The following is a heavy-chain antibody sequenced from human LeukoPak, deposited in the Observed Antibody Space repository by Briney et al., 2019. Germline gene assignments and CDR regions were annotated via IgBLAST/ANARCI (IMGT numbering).Heavy chain of an antibody. V-gene: IGHV1-69*04. CDR1: GGTFSSYA. J-gene: IGHJ6*02. CDR3: AALLTGYYIHYYGMDV. D-gene: IGHD3-9*01. Sequence: ASVKVSCKASGGTFSSYAISWVRQAPGQGLEWMGRIIPILGIANYAQKFQGRVTITADKSTSTAYMALSSLRSEDTAVYYCAALLTGYYIHYYGMDVWGQGTTVTVSS. CDR2: IIPILGIA.